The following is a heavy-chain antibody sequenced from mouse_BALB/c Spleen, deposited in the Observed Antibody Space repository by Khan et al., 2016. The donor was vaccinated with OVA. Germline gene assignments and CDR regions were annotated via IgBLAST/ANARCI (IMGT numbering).Heavy chain of an antibody. Sequence: QVQLKQSGPGLVAPSQSLSITCTVSGFSLSRYNIHWVRQPPGKGLEWLGMIWGGGGTDYNSTLKSRLSIRKDNSQSQVLLKMNSQQTDDTAMYYCARAYYRYDGYYAMDYWGQGTSVTVSS. CDR2: IWGGGGT. J-gene: IGHJ4*01. CDR3: ARAYYRYDGYYAMDY. D-gene: IGHD2-14*01. CDR1: GFSLSRYN. V-gene: IGHV2-6-4*01.